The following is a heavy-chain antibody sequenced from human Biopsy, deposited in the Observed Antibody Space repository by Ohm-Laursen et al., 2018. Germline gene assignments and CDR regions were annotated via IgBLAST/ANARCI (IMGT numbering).Heavy chain of an antibody. CDR1: GFSFSDYH. Sequence: LRLSCAASGFSFSDYHMSWIRQAPGRGLEWVSYISGGGTIYYGDSMKGRVTISRDNAKNSLYLQMHSLRAEDTAVYYCARDTRWSPYSMDVWGQGTTVTVSS. D-gene: IGHD4-23*01. CDR2: ISGGGTI. CDR3: ARDTRWSPYSMDV. V-gene: IGHV3-11*01. J-gene: IGHJ6*02.